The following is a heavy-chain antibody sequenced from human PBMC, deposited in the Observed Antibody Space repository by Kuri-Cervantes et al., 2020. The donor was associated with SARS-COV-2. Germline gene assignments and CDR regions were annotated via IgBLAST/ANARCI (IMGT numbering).Heavy chain of an antibody. V-gene: IGHV3-7*05. CDR3: ARSYGVRYVPFDH. D-gene: IGHD4-17*01. CDR1: GFTFVNYY. J-gene: IGHJ4*02. Sequence: GGSLRLSCAASGFTFVNYYMSWVRQSPGKGLEWVANIKFDGSDKYYVDSVRGRSTISRDNAKNSLFLQLNSLTAADTAVYYCARSYGVRYVPFDHWGPGTLVTVSS. CDR2: IKFDGSDK.